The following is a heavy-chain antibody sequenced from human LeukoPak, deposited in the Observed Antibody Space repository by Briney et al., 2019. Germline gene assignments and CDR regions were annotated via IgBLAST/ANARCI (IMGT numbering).Heavy chain of an antibody. CDR3: ARVSEQQPINYFDY. CDR2: INHSGST. D-gene: IGHD6-13*01. J-gene: IGHJ4*02. Sequence: PSETLSLTCAVYGGSFSGYYWSWIRQPPGKGLEWIGEINHSGSTNYNPSLKSRVTISVDTSKNQFSLKLSSVTAADTAVYYCARVSEQQPINYFDYWDQGTLVTVSS. CDR1: GGSFSGYY. V-gene: IGHV4-34*01.